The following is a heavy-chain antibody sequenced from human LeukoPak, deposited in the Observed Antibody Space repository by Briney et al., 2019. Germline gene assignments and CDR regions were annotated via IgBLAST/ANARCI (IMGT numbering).Heavy chain of an antibody. CDR3: ARAIPTWIQLTLGYYYYYMDV. Sequence: ASVKVSCKASGYTFTSYGISWVRQAPGQGLEWMGWISAYNGNTNYAQKLQGRVTMTTDTSTSTAYMELRSLRSDDTAVYYCARAIPTWIQLTLGYYYYYMDVWGKGTTVTVSS. CDR2: ISAYNGNT. CDR1: GYTFTSYG. V-gene: IGHV1-18*01. J-gene: IGHJ6*03. D-gene: IGHD5-18*01.